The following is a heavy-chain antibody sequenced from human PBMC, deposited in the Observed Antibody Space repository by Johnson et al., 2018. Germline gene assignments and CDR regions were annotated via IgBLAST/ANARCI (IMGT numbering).Heavy chain of an antibody. Sequence: EVQLVESGGGLVQPGRSLRLSCAASGFTFDDYAMHWVRQAPGKGLEWVSGISWNSGSIGYADSVKGRFTIPRDNAKNSLYLQRNSLRAEDTALYYCAKGGGQWLVPGGYYYMAVWGKGTTVTVSS. CDR2: ISWNSGSI. CDR1: GFTFDDYA. CDR3: AKGGGQWLVPGGYYYMAV. D-gene: IGHD6-19*01. V-gene: IGHV3-9*01. J-gene: IGHJ6*03.